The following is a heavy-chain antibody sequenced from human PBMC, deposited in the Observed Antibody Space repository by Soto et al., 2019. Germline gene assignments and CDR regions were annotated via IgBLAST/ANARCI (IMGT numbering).Heavy chain of an antibody. J-gene: IGHJ4*02. Sequence: ASVKVSCKASGYTFTSYDINWVRQATGQGLEWMGWANPNSGNTGYAQKFQGRVTMTRNTSISTAYMELSSLRSEDTAVYYCARASIAARLLGYWGQGTLVTVSS. D-gene: IGHD6-6*01. CDR2: ANPNSGNT. CDR1: GYTFTSYD. CDR3: ARASIAARLLGY. V-gene: IGHV1-8*01.